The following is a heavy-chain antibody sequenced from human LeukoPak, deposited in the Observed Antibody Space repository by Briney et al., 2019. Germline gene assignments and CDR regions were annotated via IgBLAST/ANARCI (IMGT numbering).Heavy chain of an antibody. D-gene: IGHD5-18*01. CDR3: ARELSGYSLGSHFDS. CDR2: ISSYNGNT. CDR1: GYTFTSYG. V-gene: IGHV1-18*01. Sequence: ASVKVSCKASGYTFTSYGISWVRQAPGQGLEWMGWISSYNGNTNYAQKLQGRVTITTDTSTSKAYIELRSLRSDDTAVYYCARELSGYSLGSHFDSWGQGTLVTVSS. J-gene: IGHJ4*02.